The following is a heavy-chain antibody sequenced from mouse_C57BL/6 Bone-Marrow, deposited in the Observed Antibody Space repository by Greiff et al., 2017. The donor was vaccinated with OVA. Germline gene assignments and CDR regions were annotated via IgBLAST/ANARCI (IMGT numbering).Heavy chain of an antibody. CDR2: IYPGDGDT. CDR3: ARSLLWSRGFDY. J-gene: IGHJ2*01. Sequence: QVQLQQSGAELVKPGASVKISCKASGYAFSSYWMNWVKQRPGKGLEWIGQIYPGDGDTNYNGKFKGKATLTADKSSSTAYMQLSSLTSEDSAVYFCARSLLWSRGFDYWGQGTTLTVSS. D-gene: IGHD1-1*02. V-gene: IGHV1-80*01. CDR1: GYAFSSYW.